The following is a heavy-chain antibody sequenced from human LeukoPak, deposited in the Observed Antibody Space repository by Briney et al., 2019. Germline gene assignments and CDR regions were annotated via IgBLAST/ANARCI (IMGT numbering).Heavy chain of an antibody. Sequence: ASVKXSCKASGYTFTSYGISWVRQXPGQGLEWMGWISTYSGNTNYAQKFQGRVTMTTDTSTRTAYMELRSLRSDDTAVYYCARGVYYDRSGYYNMDVWGQGTTVTVSS. V-gene: IGHV1-18*01. CDR3: ARGVYYDRSGYYNMDV. J-gene: IGHJ6*02. CDR1: GYTFTSYG. D-gene: IGHD3-22*01. CDR2: ISTYSGNT.